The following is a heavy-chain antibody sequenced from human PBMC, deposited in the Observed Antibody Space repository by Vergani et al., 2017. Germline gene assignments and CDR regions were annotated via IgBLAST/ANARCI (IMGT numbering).Heavy chain of an antibody. D-gene: IGHD2-15*01. CDR3: ARGSCLGGSCYKPLFDY. V-gene: IGHV4-61*02. CDR2: IHTSGST. Sequence: QVQLQESGPGLVKPSQTLSLTCTVSGGSINSHNYYWRWIRQPAGKGLEWIGRIHTSGSTNYNPSLKSRVTMSEGTSKNQFSLNLTSVTAADTAVYFCARGSCLGGSCYKPLFDYWGQGILVTVSS. CDR1: GGSINSHNYY. J-gene: IGHJ4*02.